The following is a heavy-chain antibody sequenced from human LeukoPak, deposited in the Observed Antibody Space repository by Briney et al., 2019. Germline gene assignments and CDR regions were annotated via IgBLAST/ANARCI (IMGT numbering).Heavy chain of an antibody. Sequence: SETLSLTCTVSGGSISSSSYYWGWIRQPPGKGLEWTARTYYSGSTYYNPSLKSRVTISVGTSKNQFSLKLSSVTAADTAVYYCATQGGYRGYDPRGQGTLVSVCS. CDR3: ATQGGYRGYDP. J-gene: IGHJ5*02. V-gene: IGHV4-39*01. CDR2: TYYSGST. D-gene: IGHD5-12*01. CDR1: GGSISSSSYY.